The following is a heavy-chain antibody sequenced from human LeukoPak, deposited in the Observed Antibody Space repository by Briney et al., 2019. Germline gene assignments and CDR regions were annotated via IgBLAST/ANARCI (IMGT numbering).Heavy chain of an antibody. Sequence: PGGSLRLSCATSGFTFVDYGLSWVRRAPGKGLEWVANIKEDGSEKHYVDSVQGRFTISRDNAKNSLYLQMYSLRSEDTAVYYCARFRASGSYYDCWGQGTLVTVSS. D-gene: IGHD3-10*01. V-gene: IGHV3-7*01. CDR3: ARFRASGSYYDC. J-gene: IGHJ4*02. CDR1: GFTFVDYG. CDR2: IKEDGSEK.